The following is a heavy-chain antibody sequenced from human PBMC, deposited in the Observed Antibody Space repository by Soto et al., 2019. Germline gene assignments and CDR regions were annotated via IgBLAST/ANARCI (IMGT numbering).Heavy chain of an antibody. Sequence: GDSLKISCKGSGYSFTKYWISWVRQMPGKGLEWMGIIYPGDSDTRYSPSFQGQVTISADKSLSTAYLQWSSRKASDTAIYYCARRGDSSGYMDYWGQGILVTVSS. J-gene: IGHJ4*02. CDR2: IYPGDSDT. V-gene: IGHV5-51*01. CDR1: GYSFTKYW. CDR3: ARRGDSSGYMDY. D-gene: IGHD3-22*01.